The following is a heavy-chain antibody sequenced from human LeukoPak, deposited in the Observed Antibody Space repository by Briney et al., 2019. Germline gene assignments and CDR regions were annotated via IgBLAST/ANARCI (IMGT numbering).Heavy chain of an antibody. CDR1: GFPFTNAW. D-gene: IGHD2-15*01. CDR2: IKSNTDGGTT. Sequence: KTGGSLRLSCAASGFPFTNAWMNWVRQAPGKGLEWIGRIKSNTDGGTTDYATPVKGRFTISRDNSKNTLYLQMNSLRAEDTAVYYCAKVEMWGVVVVAATKYFQHWGQGTLVTVSS. J-gene: IGHJ1*01. CDR3: AKVEMWGVVVVAATKYFQH. V-gene: IGHV3-15*01.